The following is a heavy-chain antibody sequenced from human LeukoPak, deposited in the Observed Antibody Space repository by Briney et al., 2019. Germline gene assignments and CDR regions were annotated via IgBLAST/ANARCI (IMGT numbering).Heavy chain of an antibody. CDR3: ARDGNWSSTSCSGNYYYFGMDV. J-gene: IGHJ6*02. Sequence: GGSLRLSCAASGFTVSSNYMSWVRQAPVKGLEWVSVIYSGGSTYYADSVKGRFTISRDNSKNTLYLQMNSLRAEDTAVYYCARDGNWSSTSCSGNYYYFGMDVWGQGTTVTVSS. D-gene: IGHD2-2*03. V-gene: IGHV3-66*01. CDR1: GFTVSSNY. CDR2: IYSGGST.